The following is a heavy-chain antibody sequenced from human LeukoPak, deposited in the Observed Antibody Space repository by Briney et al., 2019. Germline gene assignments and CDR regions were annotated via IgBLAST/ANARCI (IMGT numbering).Heavy chain of an antibody. V-gene: IGHV4-34*01. Sequence: SGTLCLTCAVYGVSFSSYYWSWIRQPPGQGLEWIGEINNSGSTNYNPTLKSRVTISADPSTNQFSLTLSSVTAADTAVYYCARYLGPHSSSWGRYYYYYSGMDVWGQGTTVTVSS. CDR2: INNSGST. D-gene: IGHD6-13*01. CDR1: GVSFSSYY. CDR3: ARYLGPHSSSWGRYYYYYSGMDV. J-gene: IGHJ6*02.